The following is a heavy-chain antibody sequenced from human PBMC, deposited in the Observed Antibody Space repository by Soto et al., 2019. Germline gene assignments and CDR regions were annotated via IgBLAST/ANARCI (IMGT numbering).Heavy chain of an antibody. CDR1: GFTFNIYA. CDR3: AREDDYGYRYINYGLDV. J-gene: IGHJ6*02. V-gene: IGHV3-30-3*01. Sequence: GVSLRLSCAASGFTFNIYALHWVRQAPGKGLEWVAVISFDGTKKYYSDSVKGRFTISRDNLKNTLYLQMNNLRVEDAALYFCAREDDYGYRYINYGLDVWGQGTTLTLSS. CDR2: ISFDGTKK. D-gene: IGHD4-17*01.